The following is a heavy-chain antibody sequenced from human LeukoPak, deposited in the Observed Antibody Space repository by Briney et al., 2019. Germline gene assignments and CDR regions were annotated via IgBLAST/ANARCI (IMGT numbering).Heavy chain of an antibody. CDR3: ARELYSSSSFAFDI. J-gene: IGHJ3*02. D-gene: IGHD6-6*01. CDR2: IYYSGST. Sequence: SETLSLTCTVSGGSISSYYWSWIRQPPGKGLEWIGYIYYSGSTNYNPSLKSRVTISVDTSKNQFSLKLSSVTAADTAVYYCARELYSSSSFAFDIWGQGTMVTVSS. V-gene: IGHV4-59*12. CDR1: GGSISSYY.